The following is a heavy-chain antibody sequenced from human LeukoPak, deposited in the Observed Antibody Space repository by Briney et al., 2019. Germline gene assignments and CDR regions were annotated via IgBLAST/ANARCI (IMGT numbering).Heavy chain of an antibody. J-gene: IGHJ5*02. CDR2: IIPIFGTA. Sequence: SVKVSCKASGGTFSSYAISWVRQAPGQGLEWMGGIIPIFGTANYAQKFQGRVTITTDESTSTAYMELSSLRAGDTAVYYCARDSYAGANWFDPWGQGTLVTVSS. CDR1: GGTFSSYA. D-gene: IGHD1-26*01. V-gene: IGHV1-69*05. CDR3: ARDSYAGANWFDP.